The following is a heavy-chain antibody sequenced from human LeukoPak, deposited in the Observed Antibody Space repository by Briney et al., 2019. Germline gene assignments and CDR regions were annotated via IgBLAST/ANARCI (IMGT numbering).Heavy chain of an antibody. J-gene: IGHJ4*02. V-gene: IGHV4-34*01. CDR3: ARARIAAER. CDR1: GGSFSGYY. D-gene: IGHD6-25*01. Sequence: SETLSLTCAVYGGSFSGYYWSWIRQPPGKGLEWIGEINHSGSTNYNPSLKSRVTVSVDTSKNQFSLKLSSVTAADTAVYYCARARIAAERWGQGTLVTVSS. CDR2: INHSGST.